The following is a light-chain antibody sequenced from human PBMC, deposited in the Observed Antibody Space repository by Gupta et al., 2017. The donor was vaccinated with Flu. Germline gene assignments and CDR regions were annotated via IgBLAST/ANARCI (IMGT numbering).Light chain of an antibody. CDR2: AAS. CDR1: HDIKNH. Sequence: DIQVTQSPVSLSASVGDRVTITGRASHDIKNHVAWYQQKPGKVPKVVVYAASTLHSGVPSRFSGSGSGTHFTLTITSMQPEDVAIYYCQNYDIVPYTFGQGTKLEIK. V-gene: IGKV1-27*01. J-gene: IGKJ2*01. CDR3: QNYDIVPYT.